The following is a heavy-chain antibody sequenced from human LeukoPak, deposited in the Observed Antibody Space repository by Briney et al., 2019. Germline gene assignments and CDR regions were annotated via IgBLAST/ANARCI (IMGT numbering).Heavy chain of an antibody. Sequence: PSETLSLTCTVSGGSISSYYWSWIRQPPGKGLEWIGYIYYSGSTNYNPSLNSRVTISVDPSKNQFSLQLRSVTAADTAVYYCARGNSDAFDIWGQGRMVTVSS. V-gene: IGHV4-59*01. CDR2: IYYSGST. J-gene: IGHJ3*02. D-gene: IGHD2/OR15-2a*01. CDR1: GGSISSYY. CDR3: ARGNSDAFDI.